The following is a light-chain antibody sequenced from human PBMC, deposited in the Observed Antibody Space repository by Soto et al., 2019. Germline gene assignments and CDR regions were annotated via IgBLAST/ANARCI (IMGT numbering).Light chain of an antibody. CDR3: QHYCHWPYT. CDR2: AAS. Sequence: IVMTQTPATLSVSPGERASLSCRASQSISTKLAWYQQKPGQAPRLLIYAASTRATGFPARFSGSGSWTEITLTISSLQSEDFAVYECQHYCHWPYTCGLGTKLDIK. J-gene: IGKJ2*01. CDR1: QSISTK. V-gene: IGKV3-15*01.